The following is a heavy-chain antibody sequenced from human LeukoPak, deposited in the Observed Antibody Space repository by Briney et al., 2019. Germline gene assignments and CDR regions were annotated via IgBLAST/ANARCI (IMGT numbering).Heavy chain of an antibody. Sequence: PSETLSLTCTASGDSFSSVTDYWAWIRQPPGKGLEWIASGDYSGGTYYNPSLESRVAISADMSKNQFSLKLTSVTGADTAVYYCAGERGEEYSSGWYKRNYFDNWGQGIRVTVSS. V-gene: IGHV4-39*07. CDR3: AGERGEEYSSGWYKRNYFDN. D-gene: IGHD6-19*01. J-gene: IGHJ4*02. CDR1: GDSFSSVTDY. CDR2: GDYSGGT.